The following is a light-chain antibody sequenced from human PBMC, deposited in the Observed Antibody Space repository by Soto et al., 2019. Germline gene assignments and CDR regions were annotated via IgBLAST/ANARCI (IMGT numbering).Light chain of an antibody. CDR1: TRDSGSSNY. Sequence: QSALTPPASVSGSPGQSITLSCTGTTRDSGSSNYVSWYQQHPGKAPKLIIYEVSNRPSGISNRFSGSKSGNTASLSISGLQAEHEADYYCSSYTVTTTPFVFGSGTKVTVL. J-gene: IGLJ1*01. V-gene: IGLV2-14*01. CDR3: SSYTVTTTPFV. CDR2: EVS.